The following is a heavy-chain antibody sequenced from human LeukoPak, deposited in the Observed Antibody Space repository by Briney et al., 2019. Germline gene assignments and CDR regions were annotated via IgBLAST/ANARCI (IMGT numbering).Heavy chain of an antibody. CDR3: AKDGSGTIPSHDNWFDP. CDR1: GLNFDEYA. Sequence: GRSLRLSCAASGLNFDEYAMHGVRPAPGKGLAGVSGICWTSGSIGYAESVKGRFTISRDNAKNSLYLQMNSLRAEDPALSYCAKDGSGTIPSHDNWFDPWGQGTLVTV. D-gene: IGHD1-26*01. CDR2: ICWTSGSI. V-gene: IGHV3-9*01. J-gene: IGHJ5*02.